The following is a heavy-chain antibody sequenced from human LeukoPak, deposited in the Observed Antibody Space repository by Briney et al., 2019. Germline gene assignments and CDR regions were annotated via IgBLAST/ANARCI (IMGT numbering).Heavy chain of an antibody. CDR1: GFTFSSYG. J-gene: IGHJ4*02. CDR3: VKEGWLDHECFDY. D-gene: IGHD3-22*01. Sequence: GGSLRLSCAASGFTFSSYGMHWVRQAPGKGLEWVAFIRYDGSNKYYADSVKGRFTISRDNSKNTLYLQMNSLRAEDTAVYYCVKEGWLDHECFDYWGQGTLVTVSS. V-gene: IGHV3-30*02. CDR2: IRYDGSNK.